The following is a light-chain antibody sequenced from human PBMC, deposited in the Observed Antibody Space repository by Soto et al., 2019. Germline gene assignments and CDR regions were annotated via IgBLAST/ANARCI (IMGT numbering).Light chain of an antibody. CDR1: QGVSAY. CDR3: QQCYKSPHT. Sequence: IQMTQSPSSLSASVGDRVTITCRASQGVSAYVLWYPQRQGTAPKLLIYGASNLVSGVPSRFSGSGSGTTFTLTISSLQPEDFATHYCQQCYKSPHTFGQGTKLETK. CDR2: GAS. J-gene: IGKJ2*01. V-gene: IGKV1-39*01.